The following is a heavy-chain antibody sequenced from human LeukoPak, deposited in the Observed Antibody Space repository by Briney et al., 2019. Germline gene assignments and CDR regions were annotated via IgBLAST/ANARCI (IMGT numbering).Heavy chain of an antibody. D-gene: IGHD3-10*01. CDR2: IYYSGST. J-gene: IGHJ4*02. Sequence: SETLSLTCTVSGGSLSSYYWSWIRQPPGKGLEWIGYIYYSGSTNYNPSLKSRVTISVDTSKNHFSLKLSSVTAADTAVDYCARRGGTMEHFDYWGQGTLVTVSS. CDR3: ARRGGTMEHFDY. V-gene: IGHV4-59*01. CDR1: GGSLSSYY.